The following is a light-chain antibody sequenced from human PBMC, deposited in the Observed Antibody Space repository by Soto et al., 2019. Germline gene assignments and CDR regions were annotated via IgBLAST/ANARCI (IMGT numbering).Light chain of an antibody. CDR2: GAS. V-gene: IGKV3-15*01. CDR1: QSVFSN. J-gene: IGKJ1*01. CDR3: QQCNSWPLK. Sequence: EIVMTQSPVTLSVSPGERVTLSCRASQSVFSNLAWYQQRPGQAPRLLIYGASNSATGIPARFSSSESGTDFTLSISSLQSEDCAVYYCQQCNSWPLKFGQGTKVEIK.